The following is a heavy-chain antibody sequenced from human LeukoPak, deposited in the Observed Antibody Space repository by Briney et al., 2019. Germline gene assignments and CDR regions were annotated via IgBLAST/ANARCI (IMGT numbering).Heavy chain of an antibody. Sequence: GGSLRLSCAASGFTFSSYAMHWVRQAPGKGLEWVAFIRYDGSNKYYADSVKGRFTISRDNSKNTLYLQMNSLRAEDTAVYYCAKDTARDYGDYGDWGQGTLVTVSS. CDR3: AKDTARDYGDYGD. V-gene: IGHV3-30*02. CDR2: IRYDGSNK. J-gene: IGHJ4*02. D-gene: IGHD4-17*01. CDR1: GFTFSSYA.